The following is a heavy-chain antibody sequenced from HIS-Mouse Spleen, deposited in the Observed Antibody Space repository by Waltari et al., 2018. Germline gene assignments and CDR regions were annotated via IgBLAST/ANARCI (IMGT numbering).Heavy chain of an antibody. J-gene: IGHJ5*02. CDR2: IYYSGST. V-gene: IGHV4-31*03. CDR1: GGPISSGVYS. Sequence: QVQLQESGPGLVKPSQTLSLTCTVPGGPISSGVYSWNWIRPPPGHGLEWIGYIYYSGSTYYNPSLKSRVTISGDTSKNQFSLKLSSVTAADTAVYYCARSPYYDFWSGYSDNWFDPWGQGTLVTVSS. D-gene: IGHD3-3*01. CDR3: ARSPYYDFWSGYSDNWFDP.